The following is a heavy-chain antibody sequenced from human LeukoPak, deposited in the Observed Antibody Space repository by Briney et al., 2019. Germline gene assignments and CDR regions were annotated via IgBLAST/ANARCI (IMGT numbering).Heavy chain of an antibody. J-gene: IGHJ1*01. CDR2: ISAYNGNT. D-gene: IGHD3-22*01. CDR1: GYTFTSYG. V-gene: IGHV1-18*01. Sequence: ASVKVSCKASGYTFTSYGISWVRQAPGQGLEWMGWISAYNGNTNYAQKLQGRVTMTTDTSTSTAYMEVRSLRSDDTAVYYCARAPYESSGYTSFQHWGQGTLVTVSS. CDR3: ARAPYESSGYTSFQH.